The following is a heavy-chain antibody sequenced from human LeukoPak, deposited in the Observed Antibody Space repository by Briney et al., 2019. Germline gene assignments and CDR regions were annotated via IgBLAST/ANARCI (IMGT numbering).Heavy chain of an antibody. CDR3: AKAMLVVVAATPFDY. J-gene: IGHJ4*02. V-gene: IGHV3-23*01. D-gene: IGHD2-15*01. CDR1: GFTFSSYW. CDR2: ISGSGGST. Sequence: GGSLRLSCAASGFTFSSYWMSWVRQAPGKGLEWVSAISGSGGSTYYADSVKGRFTISRDNSKNTLYLQMNSLRAEDTAVYYCAKAMLVVVAATPFDYWGQGTLVTVSS.